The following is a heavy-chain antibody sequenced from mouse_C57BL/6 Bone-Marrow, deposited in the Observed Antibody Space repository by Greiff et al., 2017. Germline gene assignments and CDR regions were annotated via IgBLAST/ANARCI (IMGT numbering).Heavy chain of an antibody. D-gene: IGHD1-1*01. J-gene: IGHJ3*01. Sequence: VQLQQSVAELVRPGASVKLSCTASGFNIKNTYMQWVKQRPEQGLEWIGRIDPANGNTKYAPKFQGKATITADTSSNTAYLQLSSLTSEDTAIYYCARSYGFAYWGQGTLVTVSA. V-gene: IGHV14-3*01. CDR3: ARSYGFAY. CDR1: GFNIKNTY. CDR2: IDPANGNT.